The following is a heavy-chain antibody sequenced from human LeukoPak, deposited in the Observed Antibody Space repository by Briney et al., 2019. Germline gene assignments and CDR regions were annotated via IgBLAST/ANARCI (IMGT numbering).Heavy chain of an antibody. CDR1: GGSFSGYY. CDR3: ARRPIVGATTGYFDY. CDR2: INHSGST. V-gene: IGHV4-34*01. Sequence: SETLSLTCAVYGGSFSGYYWSWIRQPPGKGLEWIGEINHSGSTNYNPSLKSRVTISVDTSKNQFSLKLSSVTAADTAVYYCARRPIVGATTGYFDYWGQGTLVTVSS. D-gene: IGHD1-26*01. J-gene: IGHJ4*02.